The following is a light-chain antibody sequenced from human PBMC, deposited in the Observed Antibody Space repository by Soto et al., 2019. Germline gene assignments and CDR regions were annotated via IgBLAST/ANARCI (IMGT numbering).Light chain of an antibody. CDR3: QRTYTAPLT. J-gene: IGKJ1*01. CDR2: DAS. Sequence: DFQMTQSPSSLSASVGARVTITCRPSQGIRTYLNWYQQKPGKAPKLLIYDASTLSSGVPSRFIGSGSGTEFTLTITDLQPEDFATYDCQRTYTAPLTFGQGTKVEIK. V-gene: IGKV1-39*01. CDR1: QGIRTY.